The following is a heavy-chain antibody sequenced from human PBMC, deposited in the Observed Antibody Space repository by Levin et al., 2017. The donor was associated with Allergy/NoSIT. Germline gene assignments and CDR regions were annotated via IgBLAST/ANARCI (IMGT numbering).Heavy chain of an antibody. CDR3: ARDKQVSADY. CDR2: IDPNSGGT. V-gene: IGHV1-2*06. D-gene: IGHD2-8*01. CDR1: GYTFSGFY. J-gene: IGHJ4*02. Sequence: ASVKVSCRTSGYTFSGFYLHWVRQAPGQGLEWVGRIDPNSGGTNYAQMFRGRITMTRDTSISTAYMELNSLTSDDTAVYYCARDKQVSADYWGPGTLVTVSS.